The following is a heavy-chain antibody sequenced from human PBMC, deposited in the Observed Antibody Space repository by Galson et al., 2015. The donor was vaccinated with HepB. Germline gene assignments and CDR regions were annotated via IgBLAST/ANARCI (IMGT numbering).Heavy chain of an antibody. CDR3: ARGFTSHCDY. D-gene: IGHD2-2*01. CDR1: GGSISSSSYY. Sequence: LSLTCTVSGGSISSSSYYWGWIRQPPVRGLEWIGSIYYSGSTYYNPSLKSRVTISVDTSKNQFSLKLSSVTAADPAVYYCARGFTSHCDYWGQGTLVTVSS. CDR2: IYYSGST. V-gene: IGHV4-39*07. J-gene: IGHJ4*02.